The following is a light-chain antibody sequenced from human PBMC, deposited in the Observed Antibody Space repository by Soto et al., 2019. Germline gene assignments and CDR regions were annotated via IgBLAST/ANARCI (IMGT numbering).Light chain of an antibody. CDR3: QQYGSSPLFT. CDR1: QSVSSSY. V-gene: IGKV3-20*01. J-gene: IGKJ3*01. Sequence: EIVLTQSPGTLSLSPGERATLSCRASQSVSSSYLAWYQQKPGQAPRLLIYGASSRATGIPDRISGSGSGTDFTITIIRLEPEDFAVYYCQQYGSSPLFTFGPGTKVDIK. CDR2: GAS.